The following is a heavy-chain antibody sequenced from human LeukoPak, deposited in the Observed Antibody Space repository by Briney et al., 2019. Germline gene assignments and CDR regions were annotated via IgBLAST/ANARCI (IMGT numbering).Heavy chain of an antibody. CDR3: ARGIIGYYFDY. V-gene: IGHV1-18*01. J-gene: IGHJ4*02. Sequence: ASVKVSCKTSGYTFTIYGISWVRQAPGQGLEWMGLISAYGNTNYAQNLQGRVTMTTDTSTSTAYMELRGPRSDDTAVYYCARGIIGYYFDYWGQGTLVTVSS. CDR1: GYTFTIYG. D-gene: IGHD2-15*01. CDR2: ISAYGNT.